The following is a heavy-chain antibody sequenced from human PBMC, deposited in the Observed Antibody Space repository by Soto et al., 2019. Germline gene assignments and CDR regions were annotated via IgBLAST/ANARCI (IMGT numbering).Heavy chain of an antibody. V-gene: IGHV1-69*01. D-gene: IGHD6-19*01. CDR2: IIPIFGTA. CDR1: GGTFSSYA. CDR3: ARVWAVAGTIGVYYYGMDV. J-gene: IGHJ6*02. Sequence: QVQLVQSGAEVKKPGSSVTVSCKASGGTFSSYAISWVRQAPGQGLEWMGGIIPIFGTANYAQKFQGRVTITADESTSTAYMELSSLRSEDTAVYYCARVWAVAGTIGVYYYGMDVWGQGTTVTVSS.